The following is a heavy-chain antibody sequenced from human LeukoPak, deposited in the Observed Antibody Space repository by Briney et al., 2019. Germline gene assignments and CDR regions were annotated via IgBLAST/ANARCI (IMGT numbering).Heavy chain of an antibody. V-gene: IGHV3-48*02. Sequence: GGSLRLSYAASGFTFSTYSMHWVRQAPGKGLEWVSYISSSGSNIYYADSVRGRFTISRDNAKNSLYLQMNSLRDEDTAVYYCARVLGPTDYCGQGTLVTVSS. J-gene: IGHJ4*02. CDR3: ARVLGPTDY. CDR2: ISSSGSNI. CDR1: GFTFSTYS.